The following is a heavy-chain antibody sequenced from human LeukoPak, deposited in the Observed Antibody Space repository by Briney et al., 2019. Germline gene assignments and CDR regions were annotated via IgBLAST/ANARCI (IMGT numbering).Heavy chain of an antibody. CDR3: AKVSGPPRFY. CDR2: ISGSGGST. D-gene: IGHD3-10*01. J-gene: IGHJ4*02. V-gene: IGHV3-23*01. Sequence: GGSLRLSCAASGFTFSSYAMSWVGRAPGKGLEWVSAISGSGGSTYYADSVKGRFSISRDNSKNTLYLQMNSLRAEDTAVYYCAKVSGPPRFYWGQGTLVTVSS. CDR1: GFTFSSYA.